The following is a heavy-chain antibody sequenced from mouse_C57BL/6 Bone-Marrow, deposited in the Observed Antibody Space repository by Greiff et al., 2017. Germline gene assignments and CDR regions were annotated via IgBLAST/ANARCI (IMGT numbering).Heavy chain of an antibody. J-gene: IGHJ2*01. CDR2: INPNNGGT. V-gene: IGHV1-26*01. CDR3: ARDYYYGLDY. D-gene: IGHD1-1*01. Sequence: EVQLQQSGPELVKPGASVKISCKASGYPFTDYYMNWVKQSHGKSLEWIGDINPNNGGTSYNQKFKGKATLTVDKSSSTAYMELRSLTSEDSAVYYCARDYYYGLDYWGQGTTLTVSS. CDR1: GYPFTDYY.